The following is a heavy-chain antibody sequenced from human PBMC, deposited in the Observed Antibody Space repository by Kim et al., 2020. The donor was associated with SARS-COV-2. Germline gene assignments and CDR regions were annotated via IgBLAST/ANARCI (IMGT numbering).Heavy chain of an antibody. J-gene: IGHJ4*02. Sequence: SETLSLTCTVSGGSISSSSYYWGWIRQPPGKGLEWIGSIYYSGSTYYNPSLKSRVTISVDTSKNQFSLKLSSVTAADTAVYYCARLRDYYGSGSYPHRGYFDSWGQGTLVTVSS. CDR1: GGSISSSSYY. CDR3: ARLRDYYGSGSYPHRGYFDS. V-gene: IGHV4-39*01. CDR2: IYYSGST. D-gene: IGHD3-10*01.